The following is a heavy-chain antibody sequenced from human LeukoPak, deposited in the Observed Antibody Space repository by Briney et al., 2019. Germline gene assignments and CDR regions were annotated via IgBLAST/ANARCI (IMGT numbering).Heavy chain of an antibody. CDR1: GFTFSSYA. CDR3: ANSYVRSPFDY. Sequence: GGSLRLSCAASGFTFSSYAMHWVRQAPGKGLEWVAVISYDGSNKYYADSVKGRFTISRDNSKNTLYLQMNSLRAEDTAVYYCANSYVRSPFDYWGQGTLVTVSS. CDR2: ISYDGSNK. D-gene: IGHD3-16*01. V-gene: IGHV3-30*04. J-gene: IGHJ4*02.